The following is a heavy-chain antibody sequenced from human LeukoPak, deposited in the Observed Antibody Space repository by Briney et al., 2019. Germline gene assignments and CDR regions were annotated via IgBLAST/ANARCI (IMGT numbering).Heavy chain of an antibody. CDR3: AKAVSGYDTKIDY. V-gene: IGHV3-9*01. D-gene: IGHD5-12*01. CDR2: ISWNSGSI. Sequence: GGSLRLSCAASGFTFSSYAMHWVRQAPGKGLEWVSGISWNSGSIGYADSVKGRFTISRDNAKNSLYLQMNSLRAEDTALYYCAKAVSGYDTKIDYWGQGTLVTVSS. CDR1: GFTFSSYA. J-gene: IGHJ4*02.